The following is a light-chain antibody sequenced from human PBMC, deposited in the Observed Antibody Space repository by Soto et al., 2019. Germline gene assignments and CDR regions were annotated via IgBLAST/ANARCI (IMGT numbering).Light chain of an antibody. CDR2: AAS. CDR1: QGISSY. CDR3: QQLNSYPLT. V-gene: IGKV1-9*01. Sequence: DIQLTQSPSFLSASVGDRVTITCRASQGISSYLAWYQQKPGKAPKLLIYAASTLQSGVTSMFSGSGSGTEFTLTTSSLQPEDFATYYCQQLNSYPLTFGPGTKVDIK. J-gene: IGKJ3*01.